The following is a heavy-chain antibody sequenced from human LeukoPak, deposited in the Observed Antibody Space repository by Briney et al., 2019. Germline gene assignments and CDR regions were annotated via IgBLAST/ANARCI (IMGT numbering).Heavy chain of an antibody. V-gene: IGHV1-18*01. CDR1: GYTFTSYA. CDR2: IRAHNGDT. J-gene: IGHJ4*02. Sequence: ASVKVSCKASGYTFTSYAISWVRQAPGQGLEWMGWIRAHNGDTNHAQQLQGRVTMTTDTFTRTAYMELRSLRSEDTAVYYCARGEFICTINTCYASALDSWGQGTLVTVSS. CDR3: ARGEFICTINTCYASALDS. D-gene: IGHD2-2*01.